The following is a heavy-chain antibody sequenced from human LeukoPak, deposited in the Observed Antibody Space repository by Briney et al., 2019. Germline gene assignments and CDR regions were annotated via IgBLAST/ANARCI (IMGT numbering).Heavy chain of an antibody. J-gene: IGHJ5*02. CDR1: GGSISSGDYY. V-gene: IGHV4-30-4*08. CDR2: IYYSGST. D-gene: IGHD1-1*01. Sequence: SETLSLTCTVSGGSISSGDYYWSWIRQPPGKGLEWIGYIYYSGSTYYNPSLKSRVTISVDTSKNQFSLKLSSVTAADTAVHYCARTHNGWFDPWGQGTLVTVSS. CDR3: ARTHNGWFDP.